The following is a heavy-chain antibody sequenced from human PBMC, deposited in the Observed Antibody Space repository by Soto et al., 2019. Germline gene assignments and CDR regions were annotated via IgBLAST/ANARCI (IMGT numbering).Heavy chain of an antibody. CDR3: AREGFHGDYGAFDI. CDR2: ISYDGSNK. Sequence: GGSLRLSCAASGFTFSSYAMHWFRQAPGKGLEWVAVISYDGSNKYYADSVKGRFTISRDNSKNTLYLQMNSLRAEDTAVYYCAREGFHGDYGAFDIWGQGTMVTVSS. D-gene: IGHD4-17*01. CDR1: GFTFSSYA. J-gene: IGHJ3*02. V-gene: IGHV3-30-3*01.